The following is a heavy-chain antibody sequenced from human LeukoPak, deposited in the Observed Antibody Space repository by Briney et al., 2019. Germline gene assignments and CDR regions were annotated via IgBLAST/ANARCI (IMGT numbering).Heavy chain of an antibody. CDR1: GFTFSSYS. D-gene: IGHD3-9*01. CDR3: AREMGYYDILTGYYGFDY. Sequence: GGSLRLSCAASGFTFSSYSMNWVRQAPGKGLEWVSSISGSSSYIYYADSVKGRFTISRDNAKNSLYLQMNSLRAEDTAVYYCAREMGYYDILTGYYGFDYWGQGTLVTVSS. J-gene: IGHJ4*02. CDR2: ISGSSSYI. V-gene: IGHV3-21*01.